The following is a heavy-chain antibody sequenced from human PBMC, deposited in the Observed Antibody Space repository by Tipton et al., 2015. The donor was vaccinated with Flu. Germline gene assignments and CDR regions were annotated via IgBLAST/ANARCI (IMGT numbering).Heavy chain of an antibody. D-gene: IGHD2-2*01. V-gene: IGHV4-4*07. CDR2: IHSSGGT. CDR1: NGTISSYY. Sequence: TLSLTCTVSNGTISSYYWSWIRQPAGKGLEWIGRIHSSGGTNYNPSLKSRVTMSVDTSKNQFSLKVNSVTAADSAVYYCASGACSSASCPKGGFDNGGQGTLV. J-gene: IGHJ4*02. CDR3: ASGACSSASCPKGGFDN.